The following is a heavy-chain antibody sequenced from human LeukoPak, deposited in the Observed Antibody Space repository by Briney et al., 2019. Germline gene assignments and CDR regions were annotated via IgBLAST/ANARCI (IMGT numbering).Heavy chain of an antibody. CDR1: GYSFTSYW. V-gene: IGHV5-51*01. D-gene: IGHD6-13*01. CDR3: ARHGSSSWYSTHAFDI. CDR2: IYPGDSDT. J-gene: IGHJ3*02. Sequence: GESMKISCKGSGYSFTSYWIGWVRQMPGKGLEWMGIIYPGDSDTRYGPSFQGQVTISADKSISTAYLQWSSLAASDTAMYYCARHGSSSWYSTHAFDICGQGTMVTVSS.